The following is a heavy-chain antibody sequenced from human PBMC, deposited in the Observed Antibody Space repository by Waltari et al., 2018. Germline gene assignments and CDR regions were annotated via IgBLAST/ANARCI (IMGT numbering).Heavy chain of an antibody. D-gene: IGHD3-3*01. J-gene: IGHJ5*02. CDR1: GGSISSYY. Sequence: QVQLQESGPGPVKPSETLSLTCTVSGGSISSYYWSWIRQPPGKALEWIGYIYYSGNTNYNPSLKSRVTISVDTSKNQFSLKLRSVTAADTAVYYWARAGDDCWSINWFDPWGQGTLVTVSS. V-gene: IGHV4-59*01. CDR2: IYYSGNT. CDR3: ARAGDDCWSINWFDP.